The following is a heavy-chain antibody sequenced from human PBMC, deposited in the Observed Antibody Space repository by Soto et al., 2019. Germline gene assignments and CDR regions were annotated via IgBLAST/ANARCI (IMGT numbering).Heavy chain of an antibody. Sequence: QVQLVQSGAEVKKPGASVKVSCKASGYTFTSYGISWVRQAPGQGLEWMGWISAYNGNTNYAQKVPSSATMTPHPPTRTAYMELRSLRSDNTALYYSARDPNPYCSSTRCYAVVYWGQGTLVTVSS. V-gene: IGHV1-18*01. CDR2: ISAYNGNT. CDR3: ARDPNPYCSSTRCYAVVY. J-gene: IGHJ4*02. D-gene: IGHD2-2*01. CDR1: GYTFTSYG.